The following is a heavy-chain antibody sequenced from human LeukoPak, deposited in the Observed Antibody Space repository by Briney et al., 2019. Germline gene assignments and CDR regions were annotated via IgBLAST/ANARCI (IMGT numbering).Heavy chain of an antibody. J-gene: IGHJ3*02. D-gene: IGHD3-16*01. Sequence: PSETLSLTCAVYGGSFSGYYWSWIRQPPGKGLEWIGEINHSGSTNYNPSLKSRVTISVDTSKNQFSLKLSSVTAADTAVYYFARVGDIGAFDIWGQGTMVTVSS. V-gene: IGHV4-34*01. CDR2: INHSGST. CDR1: GGSFSGYY. CDR3: ARVGDIGAFDI.